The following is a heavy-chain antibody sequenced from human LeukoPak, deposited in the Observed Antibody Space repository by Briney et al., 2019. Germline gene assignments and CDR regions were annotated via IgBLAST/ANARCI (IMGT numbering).Heavy chain of an antibody. CDR3: AREARGLWYDSSGYPFDY. CDR2: IYYSGST. J-gene: IGHJ4*02. D-gene: IGHD3-22*01. V-gene: IGHV4-39*01. Sequence: SETLSLTCTVSGGSISSSSYYWGWIRQPPGKGLEWIGSIYYSGSTYYNPSLKSRVTISVDTSKNQFSLKLSSVTAADTAVYYCAREARGLWYDSSGYPFDYWSQGTLVTVSS. CDR1: GGSISSSSYY.